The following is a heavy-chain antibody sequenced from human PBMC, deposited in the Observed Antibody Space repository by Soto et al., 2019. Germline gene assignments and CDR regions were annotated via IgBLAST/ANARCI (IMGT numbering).Heavy chain of an antibody. CDR2: ISSSGSTI. V-gene: IGHV3-48*03. J-gene: IGHJ4*02. CDR1: GFTFSSYE. D-gene: IGHD2-15*01. CDR3: AGKGCSGGSCYSD. Sequence: GGSLRLSCAASGFTFSSYEMNWVRQAPGKGLEWVSYISSSGSTIYYADSVKGRFTISRDNAKNSLYLQMNSLRAEDTAVYYCAGKGCSGGSCYSDWGQGTLVTVSS.